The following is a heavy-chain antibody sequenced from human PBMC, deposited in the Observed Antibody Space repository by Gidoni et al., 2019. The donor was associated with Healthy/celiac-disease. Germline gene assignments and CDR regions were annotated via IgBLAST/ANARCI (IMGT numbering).Heavy chain of an antibody. V-gene: IGHV4-59*01. CDR3: ARDKGQFDY. CDR1: GGSISSYY. J-gene: IGHJ4*02. CDR2: IYYSGST. Sequence: QVQLQESGPGLVKPSETLSRTCTVSGGSISSYYWSWSLQPPGKGLEWIGYIYYSGSTNYNPSLKSRVTISVDTSKNQFSLKLSSVTAADTAVYYCARDKGQFDYWGQGTLVTVSS.